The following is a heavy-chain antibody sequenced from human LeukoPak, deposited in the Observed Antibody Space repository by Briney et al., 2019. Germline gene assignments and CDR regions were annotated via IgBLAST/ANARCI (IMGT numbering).Heavy chain of an antibody. CDR1: GGSISSSSSY. D-gene: IGHD2/OR15-2a*01. J-gene: IGHJ5*02. V-gene: IGHV4-39*01. CDR2: IYYSGNT. CDR3: ARQENIGWFDP. Sequence: SETLSLTCTVSGGSISSSSSYWGWIRQPPGKGLVWIGSIYYSGNTRYNPSLKSRVTISVDTSKNQFSLKLSSVTAADTAVYYCARQENIGWFDPWGQGTLVTVSS.